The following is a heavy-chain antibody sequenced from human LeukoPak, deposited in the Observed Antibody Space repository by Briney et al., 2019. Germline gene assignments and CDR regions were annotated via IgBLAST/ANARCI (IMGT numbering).Heavy chain of an antibody. CDR1: GFTFSSYW. J-gene: IGHJ1*01. V-gene: IGHV3-74*01. CDR2: IKSDGST. D-gene: IGHD3-22*01. CDR3: ARAPSEIGGYYPEYFRH. Sequence: GGSLRLACAASGFTFSSYWMHWARQAPGKGLVWVSRIKSDGSTNYADSVKGRFTISRDNAKNTVSLQMNSLRAEDTGVYYCARAPSEIGGYYPEYFRHRCQDALITVSS.